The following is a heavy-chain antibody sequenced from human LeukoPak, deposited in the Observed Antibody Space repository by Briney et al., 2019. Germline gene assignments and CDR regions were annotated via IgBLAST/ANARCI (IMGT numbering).Heavy chain of an antibody. V-gene: IGHV3-23*01. CDR3: AKGSSTLIVAVMNY. J-gene: IGHJ4*02. CDR2: ISGSGGDT. CDR1: GFTFSSYA. Sequence: GGSLRLSCAASGFTFSSYAMNWVRQAPGKGLEWVSAISGSGGDTYHADSVKGRFTISRDNSKSTLYLLMNTLSAEDTAVYYCAKGSSTLIVAVMNYWGQGTLVTVSS. D-gene: IGHD3-22*01.